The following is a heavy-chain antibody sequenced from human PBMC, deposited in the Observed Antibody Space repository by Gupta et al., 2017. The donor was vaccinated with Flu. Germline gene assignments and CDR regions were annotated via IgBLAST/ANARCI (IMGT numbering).Heavy chain of an antibody. D-gene: IGHD2-15*01. CDR1: GLTFSSYA. CDR3: AKDRNPSPHFVVVVAATPGY. J-gene: IGHJ4*02. Sequence: EVQLLESGGGLVQPGGSLRLSCAASGLTFSSYAMSWVRQAPGKGLEWVSAISGSGGSTYYADSVKGRFTISRDNSKNTLYLQMNSLRAEDTAVYYCAKDRNPSPHFVVVVAATPGYWGQGTLVTVSS. CDR2: ISGSGGST. V-gene: IGHV3-23*01.